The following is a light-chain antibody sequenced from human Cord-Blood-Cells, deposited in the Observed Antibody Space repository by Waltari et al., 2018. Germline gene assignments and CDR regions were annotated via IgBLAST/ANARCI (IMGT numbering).Light chain of an antibody. CDR1: SSDVGMYNL. CDR3: CSYAGSSTWV. CDR2: EGS. V-gene: IGLV2-23*01. J-gene: IGLJ3*02. Sequence: QSALTQPASVSGSPGQSITISCTGTSSDVGMYNLVSWYQQHPGKAPKLMIYEGSKRPSGVSNRFSGSKSGNTASLTISGLQAEDEVDYYCCSYAGSSTWVFGGGTKLTVL.